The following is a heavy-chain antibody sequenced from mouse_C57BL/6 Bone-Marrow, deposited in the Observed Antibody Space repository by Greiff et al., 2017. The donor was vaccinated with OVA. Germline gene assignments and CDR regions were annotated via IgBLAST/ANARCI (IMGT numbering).Heavy chain of an antibody. J-gene: IGHJ4*01. CDR1: GFTFSSYA. CDR2: ISDGGSYT. CDR3: ARDDDGYYYAMDY. Sequence: EVQLQESGGGLVKPGGSLKLSCAASGFTFSSYAMSWVRQTPEKRLEWVATISDGGSYTYYPDNVKGRFTISRDNAKNNLYLQMSHLKSEDTAIDYCARDDDGYYYAMDYWGQGTSVTVSS. V-gene: IGHV5-4*01. D-gene: IGHD2-3*01.